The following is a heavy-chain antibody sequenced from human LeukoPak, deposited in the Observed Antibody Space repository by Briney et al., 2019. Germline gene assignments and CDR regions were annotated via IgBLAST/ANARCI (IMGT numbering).Heavy chain of an antibody. Sequence: SETLSLTCAVYGGSFSGYYWSWIRQPPGKGLEWIGEINHSGSTNYNPSLKSRVTISVDTSKNQFSLKLSSVTAADTAVYYCARGRRLLATNYYYYYMDVWGKGTTVTVSS. CDR2: INHSGST. J-gene: IGHJ6*03. D-gene: IGHD1-26*01. V-gene: IGHV4-34*01. CDR1: GGSFSGYY. CDR3: ARGRRLLATNYYYYYMDV.